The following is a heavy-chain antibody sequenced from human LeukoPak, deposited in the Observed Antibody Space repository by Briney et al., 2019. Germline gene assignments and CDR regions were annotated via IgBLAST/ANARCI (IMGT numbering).Heavy chain of an antibody. CDR3: ARALAVTGRGPRDFDF. D-gene: IGHD6-19*01. V-gene: IGHV1-18*01. Sequence: ASVRVSCKASNYTFTDYGINWVRQAPGRGLEWVGWISAFNDHTYYAQSFLGRITMTTDTSTTTAHMELRSLRTDDTAVYYGARALAVTGRGPRDFDFWGQGTLVTVSS. CDR1: NYTFTDYG. CDR2: ISAFNDHT. J-gene: IGHJ4*02.